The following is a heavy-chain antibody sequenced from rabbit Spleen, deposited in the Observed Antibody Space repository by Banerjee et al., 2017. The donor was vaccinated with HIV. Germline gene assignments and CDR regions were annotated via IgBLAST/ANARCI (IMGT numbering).Heavy chain of an antibody. D-gene: IGHD1-1*01. Sequence: GQLGGSGGGRVQLEGSLKLTCTASGFSFSGSSSMCGVRQPPGKGLEWIACIDAGSSAFTYFASWVQGRFTISKTSSTTVTLQMTSLTAADTATYFCARDTSSSFSSYGMDLWGPGTLVTVS. CDR1: GFSFSGSSS. CDR3: ARDTSSSFSSYGMDL. CDR2: IDAGSSAFT. V-gene: IGHV1S45*01. J-gene: IGHJ6*01.